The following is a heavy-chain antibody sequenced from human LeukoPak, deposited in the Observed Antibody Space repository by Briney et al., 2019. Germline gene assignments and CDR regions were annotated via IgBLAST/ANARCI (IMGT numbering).Heavy chain of an antibody. CDR3: GRRRDLVDY. Sequence: GGSLRLSCAASGFTFTDYYLSWIRQAPGRGLEWVSYMSSSGRTIYYADSVKGRFTISRDNAKNSLYLQMSSLRAEDTAVYYCGRRRDLVDYWGQGTLVTVSS. CDR1: GFTFTDYY. J-gene: IGHJ4*02. CDR2: MSSSGRTI. V-gene: IGHV3-11*04. D-gene: IGHD3-10*01.